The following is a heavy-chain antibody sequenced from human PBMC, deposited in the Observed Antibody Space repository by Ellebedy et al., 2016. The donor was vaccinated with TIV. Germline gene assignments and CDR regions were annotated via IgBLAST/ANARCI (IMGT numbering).Heavy chain of an antibody. CDR1: RFTFSSYR. CDR2: ISGSGSTI. D-gene: IGHD3-16*02. V-gene: IGHV3-48*04. Sequence: PGGSLRLSCVASRFTFSSYRMNWVRQAPGKGLEWVSYISGSGSTIFYADSVNGRFTISRDNAKNSLYLQMSSLRAEDTAVYYCARDYRYRPRGLDIWGQGTMVAVSS. CDR3: ARDYRYRPRGLDI. J-gene: IGHJ3*02.